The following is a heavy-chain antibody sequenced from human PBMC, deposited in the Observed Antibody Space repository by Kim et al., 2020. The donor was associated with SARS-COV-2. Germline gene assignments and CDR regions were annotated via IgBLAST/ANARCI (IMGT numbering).Heavy chain of an antibody. J-gene: IGHJ6*02. D-gene: IGHD3-10*01. V-gene: IGHV1-2*04. CDR2: INPNSGDT. Sequence: ASVKVSCKASGYTFTGYYMHWVRQAPGQGLEWMGWINPNSGDTNYAQKFQGWVTMTRDTSISTAYMELSRLRSDDTAVYYCARDPNRLWFGELSRIWGNYYYSGMDVWGQGTTVTVSS. CDR3: ARDPNRLWFGELSRIWGNYYYSGMDV. CDR1: GYTFTGYY.